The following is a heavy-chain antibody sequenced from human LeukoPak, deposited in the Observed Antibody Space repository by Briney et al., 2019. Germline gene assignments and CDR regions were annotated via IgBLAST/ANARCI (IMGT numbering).Heavy chain of an antibody. Sequence: PSETLSLTCTVSGGSINSSSYYWGWIRQPPGKGLEWIGTIYYSGSTYYNPSLKSRVTISVDTSENQFSLKLSSVTAADTAVYYCARLWGLRSNYYFDYWGQGTLLTVSP. CDR1: GGSINSSSYY. D-gene: IGHD3-16*01. CDR2: IYYSGST. CDR3: ARLWGLRSNYYFDY. J-gene: IGHJ4*02. V-gene: IGHV4-39*01.